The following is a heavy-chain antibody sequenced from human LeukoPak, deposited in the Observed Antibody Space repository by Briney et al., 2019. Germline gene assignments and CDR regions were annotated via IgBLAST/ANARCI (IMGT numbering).Heavy chain of an antibody. V-gene: IGHV3-30*18. CDR3: AKEQFIMVPFGGVQDY. Sequence: GGSLRLSCAASGFTFSSYGMHWVRQSPGKGLEWVAVISYDGSNKYYAASVKGRFTISRDNSQKTLYLQMNSLRAEDTAVYYCAKEQFIMVPFGGVQDYWGQGSLVTVSS. CDR1: GFTFSSYG. J-gene: IGHJ4*02. D-gene: IGHD3-16*01. CDR2: ISYDGSNK.